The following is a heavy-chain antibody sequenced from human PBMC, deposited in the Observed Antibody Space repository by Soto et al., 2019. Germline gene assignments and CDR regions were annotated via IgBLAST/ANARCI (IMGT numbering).Heavy chain of an antibody. Sequence: SETLSLTCTVPGDSIRHCYWNWIRQPPGKGLEWIGYIYYSGSANYNPSLKSRVTVSLDRSRNQFSLNLSSVTAADTAVYYCLCMPGGNFDYWDQGIMVTVYS. CDR3: LCMPGGNFDY. D-gene: IGHD2-8*01. V-gene: IGHV4-59*01. CDR1: GDSIRHCY. J-gene: IGHJ4*02. CDR2: IYYSGSA.